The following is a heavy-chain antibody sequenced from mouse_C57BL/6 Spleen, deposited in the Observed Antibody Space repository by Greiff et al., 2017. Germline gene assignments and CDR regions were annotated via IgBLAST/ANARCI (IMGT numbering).Heavy chain of an antibody. CDR3: ARGELIYYDYDEGAWFAY. CDR2: IHPNSGST. J-gene: IGHJ3*01. Sequence: QVQLQQPGAELVKPGASVKLSCKASGYTFTSYWMHWVKQRPGQGLEWIGMIHPNSGSTNYNEKFKSKATLTVDKSSSTAYMQLSSLTSEDSAVYYCARGELIYYDYDEGAWFAYWGQGTLVTVSA. D-gene: IGHD2-4*01. V-gene: IGHV1-64*01. CDR1: GYTFTSYW.